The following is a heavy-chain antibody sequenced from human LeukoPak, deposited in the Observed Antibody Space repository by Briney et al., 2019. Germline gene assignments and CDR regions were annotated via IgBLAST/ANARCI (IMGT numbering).Heavy chain of an antibody. Sequence: GGSLRLSCAASGFTFSGYEMNWVRQAPGKGLEWVSYISSSGSTIYYADSVKGRFTISRDNAKNSLYLQMNSLGAEDAAVYYCARGLWLRSRQPFDYWGQGTLVTVSS. CDR3: ARGLWLRSRQPFDY. D-gene: IGHD5-12*01. V-gene: IGHV3-48*03. CDR1: GFTFSGYE. CDR2: ISSSGSTI. J-gene: IGHJ4*02.